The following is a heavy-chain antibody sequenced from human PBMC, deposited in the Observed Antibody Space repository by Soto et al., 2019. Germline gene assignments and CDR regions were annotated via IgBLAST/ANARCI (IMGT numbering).Heavy chain of an antibody. J-gene: IGHJ4*02. CDR3: ARLVGGMWWGD. CDR1: GFSLTTSAVA. Sequence: QITLKESGPTVVKPTQTLTLTCNVSGFSLTTSAVAVGWIRQPPGKALEWLTLIYWDDDKRYSPSLKSRLTISRDSSKLRVVLTMTNMDPVDTASYYCARLVGGMWWGDWGQGAVVPVSS. V-gene: IGHV2-5*02. CDR2: IYWDDDK. D-gene: IGHD2-21*01.